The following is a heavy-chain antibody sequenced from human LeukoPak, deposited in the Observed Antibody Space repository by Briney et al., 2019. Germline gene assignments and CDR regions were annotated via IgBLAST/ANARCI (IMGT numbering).Heavy chain of an antibody. D-gene: IGHD2-15*01. J-gene: IGHJ4*02. CDR1: GYTFTGYY. Sequence: ASVKVSCKASGYTFTGYYMHWVRQAPGQGLEWMGWINPNSGGTNYAQKFQGRVTMTRDTSISTVYMELSRLRSDDTAVYYCARPYCTSRSCHDYFDYWGQVTLVTVSS. CDR3: ARPYCTSRSCHDYFDY. V-gene: IGHV1-2*02. CDR2: INPNSGGT.